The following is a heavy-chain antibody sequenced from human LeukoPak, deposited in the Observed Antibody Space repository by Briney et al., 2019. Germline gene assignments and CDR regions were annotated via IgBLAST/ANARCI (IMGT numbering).Heavy chain of an antibody. CDR1: GFTFSSYS. J-gene: IGHJ6*02. CDR3: ARGRSQAVAGYYYYGMDV. V-gene: IGHV3-21*01. D-gene: IGHD6-19*01. Sequence: PGGPLRLSCAASGFTFSSYSMNWVRQAPGKGLEWVSSISSSSSYIYYADSVKGRFTISRDNAKNSLYLQMNSLRAEDTAVYYCARGRSQAVAGYYYYGMDVWGQGTTVTVSS. CDR2: ISSSSSYI.